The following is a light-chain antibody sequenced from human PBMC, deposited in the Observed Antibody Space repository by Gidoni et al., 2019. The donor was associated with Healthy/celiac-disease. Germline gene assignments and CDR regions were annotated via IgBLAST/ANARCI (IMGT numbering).Light chain of an antibody. CDR2: GAS. CDR1: QSVSSN. CDR3: QQYNNWPPLT. Sequence: IVMTQSPATLSVSPGERATLSCRASQSVSSNLAWYQQKPGQAPRLLIYGASTRATGIPARFSGSGSGTEFTLTISSLQSEDFAVYYCQQYNNWPPLTFXPXTKVDIK. J-gene: IGKJ3*01. V-gene: IGKV3-15*01.